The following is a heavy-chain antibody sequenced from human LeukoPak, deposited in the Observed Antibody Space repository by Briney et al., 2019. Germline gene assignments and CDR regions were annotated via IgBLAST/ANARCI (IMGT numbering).Heavy chain of an antibody. Sequence: GGSPRLSCAASGFTFSSYWMHWVRQAPGKGLVWVSRINSDGSSTTYADSVKGRFTISRDNAKNTLYLQMNSLRAEDTAVYYCARVRLASQTAWFDPWGQGTLVTVSS. CDR2: INSDGSST. D-gene: IGHD6-19*01. J-gene: IGHJ5*02. V-gene: IGHV3-74*01. CDR1: GFTFSSYW. CDR3: ARVRLASQTAWFDP.